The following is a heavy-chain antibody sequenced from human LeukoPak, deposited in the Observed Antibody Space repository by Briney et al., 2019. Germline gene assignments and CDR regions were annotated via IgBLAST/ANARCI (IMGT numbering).Heavy chain of an antibody. J-gene: IGHJ4*02. CDR3: AKSLGGVVGATGDY. CDR2: ISGSGGST. Sequence: PGGSLRLSCTGSGFTFSSYAMSWVRQAPGKGLEWVSAISGSGGSTYYADSVKGRFTISRDNSKNTLYLQMNSLRAEDTAVYYCAKSLGGVVGATGDYWGQGTLVTVSS. CDR1: GFTFSSYA. V-gene: IGHV3-23*01. D-gene: IGHD1-26*01.